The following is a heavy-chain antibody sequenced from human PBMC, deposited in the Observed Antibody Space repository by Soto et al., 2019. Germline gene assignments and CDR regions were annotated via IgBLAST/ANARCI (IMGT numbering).Heavy chain of an antibody. CDR2: VHDSWGS. D-gene: IGHD3-10*01. V-gene: IGHV4-59*12. CDR1: GGSISSYY. J-gene: IGHJ6*02. CDR3: ARDLGAGSRYYYGMDV. Sequence: PSETLSLTCTVSGGSISSYYWSWIRQPPGKGLEWIGYVHDSWGSHYNPSLKSRVVISLDTSKSQFSLKLTSVTATDTAVYYCARDLGAGSRYYYGMDVWGQVTTVTVSS.